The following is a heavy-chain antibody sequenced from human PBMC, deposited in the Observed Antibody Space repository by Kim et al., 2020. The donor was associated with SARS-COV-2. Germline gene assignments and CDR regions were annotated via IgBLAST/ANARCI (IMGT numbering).Heavy chain of an antibody. CDR3: ARGQGYYDILTGYWFDP. CDR2: ISSSSSYI. V-gene: IGHV3-21*01. Sequence: GGSLRLSCAASGFTFSSYSMNWVRQAPGKGLEWVSSISSSSSYIYYADSVKGRFTISRDNAKNSLYLQMNSLRAEDTAVYYCARGQGYYDILTGYWFDPWGQGTLVTVSS. J-gene: IGHJ5*02. CDR1: GFTFSSYS. D-gene: IGHD3-9*01.